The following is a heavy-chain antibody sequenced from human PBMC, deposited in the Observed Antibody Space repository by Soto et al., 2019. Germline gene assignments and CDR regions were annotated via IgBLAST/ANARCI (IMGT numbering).Heavy chain of an antibody. D-gene: IGHD3-22*01. CDR1: GYTFTSYG. Sequence: QVQLVQSGAEVKKPGASVKVYCKTSGYTFTSYGISWVRQAPGQGLEWMGWISAYNANTNYAQKLQGRVTMTTDTSTSTAYMELSSLRSDDTAVYYCARGIYFYEASGSITRYFDYWGQGTLVTVSS. CDR2: ISAYNANT. CDR3: ARGIYFYEASGSITRYFDY. V-gene: IGHV1-18*04. J-gene: IGHJ4*02.